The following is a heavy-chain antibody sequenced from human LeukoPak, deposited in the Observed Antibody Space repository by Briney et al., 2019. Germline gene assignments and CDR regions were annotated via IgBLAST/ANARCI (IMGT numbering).Heavy chain of an antibody. J-gene: IGHJ4*02. V-gene: IGHV4-38-2*02. CDR1: GFSISSGYY. CDR2: IYRSGSI. CDR3: ARKYYYDSSGLGEFDY. D-gene: IGHD3-22*01. Sequence: SETLSLTCTVSGFSISSGYYWGWLRQPPGKGLEWIGTIYRSGSIYYNPSLKSRVTISLDMSRNYISLQLNFVTAADTALFYCARKYYYDSSGLGEFDYWGQGTLVTVSS.